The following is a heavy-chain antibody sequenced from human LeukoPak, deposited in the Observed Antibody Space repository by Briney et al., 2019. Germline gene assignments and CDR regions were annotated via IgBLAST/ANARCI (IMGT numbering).Heavy chain of an antibody. CDR2: INTNTGNP. J-gene: IGHJ4*02. D-gene: IGHD7-27*01. V-gene: IGHV7-4-1*02. Sequence: ASVKVSCKASGYTFTSYAINWVRQAPGQGLEWMGWINTNTGNPTYAQGFTGRFVFSLDTSVSTAYLQISSLKAEDTAMYYCAKDAETGDLDYWGQGTLVTVSS. CDR1: GYTFTSYA. CDR3: AKDAETGDLDY.